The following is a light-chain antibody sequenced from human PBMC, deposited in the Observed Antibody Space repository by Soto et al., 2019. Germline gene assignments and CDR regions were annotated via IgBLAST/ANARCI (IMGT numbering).Light chain of an antibody. V-gene: IGKV1-9*01. Sequence: QLTQSPSSLSASVGDRVTITCRASQGIRSYLAWYQQKPGKAPKLLIYAASTLQSGVPSRFSGSGSGTDFTLAITSLQPDDYATYYCQQYNSYSPLTFGGGTKVDIK. J-gene: IGKJ4*01. CDR3: QQYNSYSPLT. CDR2: AAS. CDR1: QGIRSY.